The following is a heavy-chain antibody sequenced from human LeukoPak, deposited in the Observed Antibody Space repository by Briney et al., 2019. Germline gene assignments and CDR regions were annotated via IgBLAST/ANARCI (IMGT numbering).Heavy chain of an antibody. Sequence: GSLRLACAASGFTFSNYAMSWVRQAPGKGLEWVSAISGSGDSTYYADSVKGRFTISRDSSMETLYLQMNSLRAEDTATYFCAKRLSFGVAIGDFDYWGQGTLVTVSS. V-gene: IGHV3-23*01. J-gene: IGHJ4*02. D-gene: IGHD3-3*01. CDR2: ISGSGDST. CDR3: AKRLSFGVAIGDFDY. CDR1: GFTFSNYA.